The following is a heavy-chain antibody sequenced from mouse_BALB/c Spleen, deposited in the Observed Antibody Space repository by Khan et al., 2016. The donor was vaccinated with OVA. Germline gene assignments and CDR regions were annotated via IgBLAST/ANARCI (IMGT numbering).Heavy chain of an antibody. V-gene: IGHV3-6*02. CDR1: GYSITSGYF. Sequence: QLEESGPGLVKPSQSLSLTCSVTGYSITSGYFWNWIRQFPGNILEWMGYIRYDGDSNYNPSLKNRISITRDTSKNRFFLKLTSVTPQETATYYCARGGSSGPAWFTYWGQGTLVTVSA. CDR2: IRYDGDS. D-gene: IGHD3-1*01. J-gene: IGHJ3*01. CDR3: ARGGSSGPAWFTY.